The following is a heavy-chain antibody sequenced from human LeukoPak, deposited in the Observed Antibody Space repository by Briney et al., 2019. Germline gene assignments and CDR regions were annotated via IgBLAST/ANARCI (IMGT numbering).Heavy chain of an antibody. D-gene: IGHD4-17*01. CDR3: ARDRGYGDYVGAFDI. J-gene: IGHJ3*02. CDR1: GFTFSSYS. CDR2: ISSSSSTI. Sequence: GGSLRLSCAASGFTFSSYSMNWVRQAPGKGLEWVTHISSSSSTIYYADSVKGRFTISRDNAKNSLYLQMNSLRDEDTAVYYCARDRGYGDYVGAFDIWGQGTMVTVSS. V-gene: IGHV3-48*02.